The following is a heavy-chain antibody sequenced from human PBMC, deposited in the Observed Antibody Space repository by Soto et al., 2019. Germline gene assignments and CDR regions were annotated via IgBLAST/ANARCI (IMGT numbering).Heavy chain of an antibody. V-gene: IGHV1-18*01. D-gene: IGHD2-2*01. CDR2: TSAYNGNT. CDR3: ARDACSSTSCVYYYYGMDF. J-gene: IGHJ6*02. Sequence: HGQLVQYGAEVKKPGSSVKVSCKASGYNFTSYGSLWVRQAPGQGLAWRGWTSAYNGNTNYAQKLQGRVTMTTDTSTSTAYMGLRSLRSDDTAVYYCARDACSSTSCVYYYYGMDFWGQGTTVTVSS. CDR1: GYNFTSYG.